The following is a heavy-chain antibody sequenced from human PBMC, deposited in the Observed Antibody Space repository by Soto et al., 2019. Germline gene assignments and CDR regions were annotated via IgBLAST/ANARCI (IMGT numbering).Heavy chain of an antibody. CDR1: GYTFTGYY. CDR3: ARASSRYCSGGSCYLDY. V-gene: IGHV1-2*04. CDR2: INPNSGGT. Sequence: ASVQVSCKASGYTFTGYYMHWVRQAPGQGLEWMGWINPNSGGTNYAQKFQGWVTMTRDTSISTAYMELSRLRSDDTAVYYCARASSRYCSGGSCYLDYWGQGTLVTVSS. D-gene: IGHD2-15*01. J-gene: IGHJ4*02.